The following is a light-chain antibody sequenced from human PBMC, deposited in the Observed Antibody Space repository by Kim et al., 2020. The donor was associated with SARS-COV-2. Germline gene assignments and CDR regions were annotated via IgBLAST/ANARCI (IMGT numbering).Light chain of an antibody. Sequence: ASVGNRVTITCRASQDISNYVVWYQQKPGKVPKVLIYAASALHSGVPSRFSGGGFGTDFTLTISSLQPEDVATYYCQKYNAAPWTFGQGTKVDIK. CDR2: AAS. CDR1: QDISNY. V-gene: IGKV1-27*01. J-gene: IGKJ1*01. CDR3: QKYNAAPWT.